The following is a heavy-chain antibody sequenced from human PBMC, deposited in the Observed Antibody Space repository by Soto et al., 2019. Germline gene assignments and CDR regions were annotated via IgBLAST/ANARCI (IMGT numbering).Heavy chain of an antibody. V-gene: IGHV4-31*03. CDR3: ARARGRYCSGGSCYGGYFDY. CDR1: GGSISSGGYY. Sequence: QVQLQESGPGLVKPSQTLSLTCTVSGGSISSGGYYWSWIRQHPGKGLEWIGYIYYSGRTSYNPSLQSRVTIPVDPSKNQFSLKLSSVTAADTAVYYCARARGRYCSGGSCYGGYFDYWGQGTLVTVSS. J-gene: IGHJ4*02. D-gene: IGHD2-15*01. CDR2: IYYSGRT.